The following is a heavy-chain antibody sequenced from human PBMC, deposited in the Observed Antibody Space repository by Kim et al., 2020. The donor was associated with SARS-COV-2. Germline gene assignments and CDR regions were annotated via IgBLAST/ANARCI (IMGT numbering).Heavy chain of an antibody. J-gene: IGHJ4*02. V-gene: IGHV3-21*01. Sequence: DSVKGRFTISRDNAKNSLYLQMNSLRAEDTAVYYCARGNYYYDSSRWGDYWGQGTLVTVSS. CDR3: ARGNYYYDSSRWGDY. D-gene: IGHD3-22*01.